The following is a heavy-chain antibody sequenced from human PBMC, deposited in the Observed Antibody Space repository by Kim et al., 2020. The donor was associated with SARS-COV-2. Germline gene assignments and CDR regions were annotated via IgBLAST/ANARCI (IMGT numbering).Heavy chain of an antibody. CDR3: ARVRTAMVPRNWFDP. Sequence: SETLSLTCTVSGGSISSTSYYWGWIRQPPGKGLEWIGTIYYSGTTHYNPSLKSRVTISVDRSKNQFSLKLRSVTAADTAVYYCARVRTAMVPRNWFDPWGQGTLVTVSS. CDR1: GGSISSTSYY. CDR2: IYYSGTT. V-gene: IGHV4-39*07. D-gene: IGHD5-18*01. J-gene: IGHJ5*02.